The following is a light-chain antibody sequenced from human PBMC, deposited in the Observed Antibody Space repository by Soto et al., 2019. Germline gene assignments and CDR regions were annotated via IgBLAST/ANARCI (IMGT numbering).Light chain of an antibody. CDR3: QHLNSYPRT. Sequence: DIQMTQSPSTLSASVGDRVTITCRASQSISSWLAWYQQKPGKAPKLLIYDASSLESGVPSRFSGSGSGTDFTLTISSLQPEDSATYYCQHLNSYPRTFGHGTKVDIK. V-gene: IGKV1-5*01. J-gene: IGKJ1*01. CDR2: DAS. CDR1: QSISSW.